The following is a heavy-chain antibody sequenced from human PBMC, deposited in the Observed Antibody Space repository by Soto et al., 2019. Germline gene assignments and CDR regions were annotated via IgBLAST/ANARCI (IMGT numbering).Heavy chain of an antibody. J-gene: IGHJ4*02. CDR3: ASRHSSPYFDY. V-gene: IGHV4-30-4*01. CDR2: IYYSGST. Sequence: SETLSLTCNVSGGSISSGDYYWSWIRQPPGKGLEWIGSIYYSGSTYYNPSLKSRVTISVDTSKNQFSLKLNSVTAADTAVYYCASRHSSPYFDYWGQGTLVTVSS. D-gene: IGHD6-13*01. CDR1: GGSISSGDYY.